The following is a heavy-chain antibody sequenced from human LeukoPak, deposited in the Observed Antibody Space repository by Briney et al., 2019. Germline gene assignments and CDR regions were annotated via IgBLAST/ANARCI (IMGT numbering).Heavy chain of an antibody. CDR3: ARDFPSYGDYFDY. J-gene: IGHJ4*02. CDR2: IKQDGSEK. CDR1: GFTVSNDY. D-gene: IGHD4-17*01. Sequence: GGSLRLSCAASGFTVSNDYMAWVRQAPGKGLEWVANIKQDGSEKYYVDSVKGRFTISRDNAKNSLYLQMNSLRAEDTAVYYCARDFPSYGDYFDYWGQGTLVTVSS. V-gene: IGHV3-7*01.